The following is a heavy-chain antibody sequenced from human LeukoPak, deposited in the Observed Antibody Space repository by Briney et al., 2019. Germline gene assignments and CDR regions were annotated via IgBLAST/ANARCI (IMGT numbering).Heavy chain of an antibody. D-gene: IGHD3-10*01. J-gene: IGHJ6*04. CDR3: ARGPRRITMVRGVIVGMDV. Sequence: SETLSLTCAVYGGSFSGYYWSWICQPPGKGLEWLGEINHSGSTNYNPSLKSRVTISVDTSKNQFSLKLSSVTAADTAVYYCARGPRRITMVRGVIVGMDVWGKGTTVTVSS. CDR2: INHSGST. V-gene: IGHV4-34*01. CDR1: GGSFSGYY.